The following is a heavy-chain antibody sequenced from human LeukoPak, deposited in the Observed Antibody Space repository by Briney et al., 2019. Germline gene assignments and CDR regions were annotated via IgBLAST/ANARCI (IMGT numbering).Heavy chain of an antibody. D-gene: IGHD3-22*01. J-gene: IGHJ4*02. CDR3: ARHPYYDSNGSFDY. CDR2: IYYSGST. V-gene: IGHV4-39*01. Sequence: SETLSLTCTVSGGFISSSSYYWGWIRQPPGKGLEWIGSIYYSGSTYYNPSLKSRVTISVDTSKNLFSLKLSSVTAADTAVYYCARHPYYDSNGSFDYWGQGTLVTVSS. CDR1: GGFISSSSYY.